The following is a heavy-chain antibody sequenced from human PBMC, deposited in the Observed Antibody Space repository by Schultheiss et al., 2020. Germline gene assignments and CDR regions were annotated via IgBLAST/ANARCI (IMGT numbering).Heavy chain of an antibody. CDR3: ARDVTMVRELRYDWFDP. CDR1: GFTFG. V-gene: IGHV3-48*04. CDR2: ISSSSSTI. Sequence: GGSLRLSCAAPGFTFGPPGKGLEWVSYISSSSSTIYYADSVKGRFTISRDNAKNSLYLQMNSLRAEDTAVYYCARDVTMVRELRYDWFDPWGQGTLVTVYS. J-gene: IGHJ5*02. D-gene: IGHD3-10*01.